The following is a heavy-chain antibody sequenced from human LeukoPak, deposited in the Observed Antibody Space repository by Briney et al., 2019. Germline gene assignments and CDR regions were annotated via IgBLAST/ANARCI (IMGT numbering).Heavy chain of an antibody. CDR2: FHSYGDT. CDR3: ARFPTGFPNWVDP. V-gene: IGHV4-39*01. CDR1: GGSLSRSRYS. D-gene: IGHD4-17*01. Sequence: SETLSLTCTVSGGSLSRSRYSWGWIRQSPGKGLEWIGTFHSYGDTYSNSSFMSRVSISVDSSKNQLSLNLTSVTAADTAVYYCARFPTGFPNWVDPWGQGTLVTVSS. J-gene: IGHJ5*02.